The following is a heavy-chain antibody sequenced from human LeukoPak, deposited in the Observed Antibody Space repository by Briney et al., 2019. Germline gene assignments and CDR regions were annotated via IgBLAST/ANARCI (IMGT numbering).Heavy chain of an antibody. CDR2: IIPIFGTA. D-gene: IGHD2-21*02. V-gene: IGHV1-69*13. CDR1: GGTFSGYA. Sequence: EASVKVSCKASGGTFSGYAISWVRQAPGQGLEWMGGIIPIFGTANYAQKFQGRVTITADESTSTAYMELSSLRSEDTAVYYCASPRGVVTDNDAFDIWGQGTMVTVSS. CDR3: ASPRGVVTDNDAFDI. J-gene: IGHJ3*02.